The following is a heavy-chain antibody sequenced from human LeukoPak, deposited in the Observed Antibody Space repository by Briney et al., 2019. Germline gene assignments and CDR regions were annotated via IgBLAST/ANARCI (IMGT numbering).Heavy chain of an antibody. CDR3: AKGILRSVSRGTFDY. D-gene: IGHD6-19*01. CDR1: GFTFSSYV. V-gene: IGHV3-23*01. J-gene: IGHJ4*02. Sequence: GGSLRLSCAASGFTFSSYVMSWVRQAPGKGLEWVSAVSGGGGSTYYADSVKGRFTISRDISKNTLYLQMNSLRVEDTAVYYCAKGILRSVSRGTFDYWGQGTLVTVSS. CDR2: VSGGGGST.